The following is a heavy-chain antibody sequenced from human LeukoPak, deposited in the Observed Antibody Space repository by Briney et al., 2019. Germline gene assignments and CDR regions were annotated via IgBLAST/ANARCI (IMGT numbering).Heavy chain of an antibody. V-gene: IGHV3-7*01. Sequence: PSGTLSLTCAVSGGSISSSNWWSWVRQPPGKGLEWVANIKQDGSEKYYVDSVKGRFTISRDNAKNSLYLQMNSLRAEDTAVYYCARDSEAAAGRIHSSDYWGQGTLVTVSS. CDR3: ARDSEAAAGRIHSSDY. CDR2: IKQDGSEK. D-gene: IGHD6-13*01. CDR1: GGSISSSNW. J-gene: IGHJ4*02.